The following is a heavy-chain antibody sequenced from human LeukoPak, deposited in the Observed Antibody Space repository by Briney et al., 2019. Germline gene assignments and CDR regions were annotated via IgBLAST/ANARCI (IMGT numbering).Heavy chain of an antibody. J-gene: IGHJ6*03. CDR2: IYTSGST. CDR1: GDSFSRYY. CDR3: ARDSGGSSTYESYYYYYYMDV. D-gene: IGHD2-2*01. Sequence: SETLSLTCTVSGDSFSRYYWTWIRQPAGKGLEWIGRIYTSGSTNYNPSLKSRVTISVDTSKNQFSLKLSSVTAADTAVYYCARDSGGSSTYESYYYYYYMDVWGKGTTVTVSS. V-gene: IGHV4-4*07.